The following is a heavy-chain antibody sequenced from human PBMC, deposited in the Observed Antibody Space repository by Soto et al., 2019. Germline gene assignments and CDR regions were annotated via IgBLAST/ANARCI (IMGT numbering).Heavy chain of an antibody. Sequence: SLRLSCAASGFTFSDYGMYWVRQAPGKGLEWVAVISYDGINRYYADSVEGRFTISRDNSKNTLYLQMNSLRAEDTAVYYCAKGPWGDYVLVGYFDSWGQGTLVTVSS. J-gene: IGHJ4*02. CDR2: ISYDGINR. V-gene: IGHV3-30*18. CDR3: AKGPWGDYVLVGYFDS. CDR1: GFTFSDYG. D-gene: IGHD4-17*01.